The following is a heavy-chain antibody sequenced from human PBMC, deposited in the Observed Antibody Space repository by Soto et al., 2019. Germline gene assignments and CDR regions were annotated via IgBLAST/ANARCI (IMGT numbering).Heavy chain of an antibody. CDR1: AFSFSNAL. CDR2: IKGKAEGGTT. J-gene: IGHJ6*02. Sequence: PGGSLSLACAASAFSFSNALMRWVRQAPGEGREWVGRIKGKAEGGTTDYAANVKGRFTISADDSKKTLYLQRDSRKTEGIAVYYCTTEERVVEVSAVKRYYYGMDVWGQGTTVTVSS. V-gene: IGHV3-15*01. CDR3: TTEERVVEVSAVKRYYYGMDV. D-gene: IGHD2-2*01.